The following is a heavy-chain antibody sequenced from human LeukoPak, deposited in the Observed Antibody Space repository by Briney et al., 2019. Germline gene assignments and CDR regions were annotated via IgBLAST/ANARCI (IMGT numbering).Heavy chain of an antibody. Sequence: PGGSLRLSYEASGFTFTNYGMHWVRQAPGKGPECVAVVSFDGRKTYYAGFAEGRFTISRDDSNNMVYLQMNSLRTEDTAVYHCVKRGGGDHGLDVWGQGTTVVVS. CDR1: GFTFTNYG. D-gene: IGHD2-21*02. CDR2: VSFDGRKT. V-gene: IGHV3-30*18. J-gene: IGHJ6*02. CDR3: VKRGGGDHGLDV.